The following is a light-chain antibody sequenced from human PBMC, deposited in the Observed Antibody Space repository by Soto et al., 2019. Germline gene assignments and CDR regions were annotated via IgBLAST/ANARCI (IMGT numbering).Light chain of an antibody. CDR2: GAS. CDR1: QSVSSSY. V-gene: IGKV3-20*01. Sequence: EMVLTQSPGTLSLSPGVRATLSCRASQSVSSSYLAWYQQIPGQAPRVLIYGASSRATGIQHRFSGSGSGTDFTRTIIRLEPEDFAVYYCQQYGSSRTFVQRNKVEIK. J-gene: IGKJ1*01. CDR3: QQYGSSRT.